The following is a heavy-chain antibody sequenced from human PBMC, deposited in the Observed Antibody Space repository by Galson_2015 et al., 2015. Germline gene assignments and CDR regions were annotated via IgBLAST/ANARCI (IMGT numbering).Heavy chain of an antibody. CDR3: ARLLCSSTSCYAAFDY. Sequence: VKVSCKASGYTFTSYGISWVRQAPGQGLEWMGWISAYNGNTNYAQKLQGRVTMTTDTSTSTAYMELRSLRSDDTAVYYCARLLCSSTSCYAAFDYWGQGTLVTVSS. CDR1: GYTFTSYG. J-gene: IGHJ4*02. V-gene: IGHV1-18*01. CDR2: ISAYNGNT. D-gene: IGHD2-2*01.